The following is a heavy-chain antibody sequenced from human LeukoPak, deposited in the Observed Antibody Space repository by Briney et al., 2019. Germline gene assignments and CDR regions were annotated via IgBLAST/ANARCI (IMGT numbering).Heavy chain of an antibody. CDR1: GYSISSGYY. CDR2: IYHSGST. V-gene: IGHV4-38-2*02. CDR3: AREAWTKDFDY. J-gene: IGHJ4*02. D-gene: IGHD3/OR15-3a*01. Sequence: SETLSLTCTVSGYSISSGYYWGWIRQPPGKGLEWIGSIYHSGSTYYNPSLKSRVTISVDTSKNQLSLKLSSVTAADTAVYYCAREAWTKDFDYRGQGTLVTVSS.